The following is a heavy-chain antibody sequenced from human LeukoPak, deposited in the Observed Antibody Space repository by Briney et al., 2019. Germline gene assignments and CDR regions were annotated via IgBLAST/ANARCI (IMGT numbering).Heavy chain of an antibody. Sequence: SETLSLTCTVSNGSISSYFWSWIRQPPGKGLEWIGYIYYSGSTNYNPSLKSRVTISVDTSKNQFSLKLSSVTAADTAVYYCASGEEQWLPLDYWGQGTLVTVSS. CDR3: ASGEEQWLPLDY. J-gene: IGHJ4*02. V-gene: IGHV4-59*01. CDR1: NGSISSYF. D-gene: IGHD6-19*01. CDR2: IYYSGST.